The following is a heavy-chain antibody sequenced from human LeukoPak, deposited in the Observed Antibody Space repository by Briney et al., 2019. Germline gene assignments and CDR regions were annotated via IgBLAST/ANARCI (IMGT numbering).Heavy chain of an antibody. Sequence: GASVKVSCKASGGTFISYAISWVRQAPGQGLEWMGGIIPIFGTANYAQKFQGRVTITADESTSTAYMELSSLRSEDTAVYYYARDPSGYDPYYYGMDVWGQGTTVTVSS. J-gene: IGHJ6*02. CDR1: GGTFISYA. CDR2: IIPIFGTA. V-gene: IGHV1-69*13. CDR3: ARDPSGYDPYYYGMDV. D-gene: IGHD5-12*01.